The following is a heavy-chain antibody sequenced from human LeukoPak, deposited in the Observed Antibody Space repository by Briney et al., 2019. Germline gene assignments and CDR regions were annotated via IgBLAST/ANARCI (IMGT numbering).Heavy chain of an antibody. CDR3: AKGEAAAGTVDY. J-gene: IGHJ4*02. D-gene: IGHD6-13*01. CDR2: ISGSGGST. CDR1: GFTFSSYA. V-gene: IGHV3-23*01. Sequence: PGGSLRLSCAASGFTFSSYAMSWDRQAPGKGLEWVSAISGSGGSTYYADSVKGRFTISRDNSKNTLYLQMNSLRAEDTAVYYCAKGEAAAGTVDYWGQGTLVTVSS.